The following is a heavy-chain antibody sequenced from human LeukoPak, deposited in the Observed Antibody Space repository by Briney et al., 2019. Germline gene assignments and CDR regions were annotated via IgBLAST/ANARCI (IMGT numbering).Heavy chain of an antibody. Sequence: GGSLRLSCVASGFTFSDYAMSWVRQAPGKGLEWVSGISDSGRSSYYTDSVKGRCTISRDNSKNTVSLQINTLRTEDTDVYFCARHDSFIPFWGQGTLVTVTS. J-gene: IGHJ4*02. CDR2: ISDSGRSS. D-gene: IGHD3-16*02. CDR3: ARHDSFIPF. V-gene: IGHV3-23*01. CDR1: GFTFSDYA.